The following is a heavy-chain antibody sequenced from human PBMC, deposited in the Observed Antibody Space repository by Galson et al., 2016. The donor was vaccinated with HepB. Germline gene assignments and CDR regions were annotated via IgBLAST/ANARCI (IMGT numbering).Heavy chain of an antibody. CDR3: ARDQGNYYYYGMDV. V-gene: IGHV3-53*01. Sequence: SLRLSCAASEFTVSSNYMSWVRQAPGKGLEWASVIYSGGTTYYADSVKGRFTISRDNSKNTLYLQMNSLRAEDTAVYYCARDQGNYYYYGMDVWAKGPRSPSP. J-gene: IGHJ6*02. CDR2: IYSGGTT. CDR1: EFTVSSNY.